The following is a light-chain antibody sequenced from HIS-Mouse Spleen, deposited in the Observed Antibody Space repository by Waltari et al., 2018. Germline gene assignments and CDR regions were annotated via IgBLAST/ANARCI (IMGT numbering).Light chain of an antibody. Sequence: DIQMTQSPSSLSASVGDRVTITCRASQRISSYLNWYQQKPGKAPKLLIYAASSLQSGVPSRFSGSGSGTDFTLTISSLQPEDFATYYCQQSYSTPQYTFGQGTKLEIK. J-gene: IGKJ2*01. CDR3: QQSYSTPQYT. CDR2: AAS. V-gene: IGKV1-39*01. CDR1: QRISSY.